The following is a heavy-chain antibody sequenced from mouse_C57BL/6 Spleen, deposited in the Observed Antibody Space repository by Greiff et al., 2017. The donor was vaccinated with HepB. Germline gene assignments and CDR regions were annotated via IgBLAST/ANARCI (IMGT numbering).Heavy chain of an antibody. V-gene: IGHV1-69*01. CDR2: IDPSDSYT. J-gene: IGHJ2*01. Sequence: QVQLQQPGAELVMPGASVKLSCKASGYTFTSYWMHWVKQRPGQGLEWIGEIDPSDSYTNSNQKFKGKSTLTVDKSSSTAYMQLSSLTSEDSAVYYCARRTSYYYGSSYEEYWGQGTTLTVSS. CDR3: ARRTSYYYGSSYEEY. CDR1: GYTFTSYW. D-gene: IGHD1-1*01.